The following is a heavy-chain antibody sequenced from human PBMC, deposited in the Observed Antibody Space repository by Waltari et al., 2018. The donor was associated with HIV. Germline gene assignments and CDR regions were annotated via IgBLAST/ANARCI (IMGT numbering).Heavy chain of an antibody. J-gene: IGHJ4*02. CDR2: IYHSAST. Sequence: QVQLQESGPGLVKPSETLSLTCAVSGYSISSGYYWGWIRQPPGKGLEWIGSIYHSASTYYNPSLKSRVTISVDTSKNQFSLKLSSVTAADTAVYYCARVAYDILTGYYVDYWGQGTLVTVSS. CDR3: ARVAYDILTGYYVDY. CDR1: GYSISSGYY. V-gene: IGHV4-38-2*01. D-gene: IGHD3-9*01.